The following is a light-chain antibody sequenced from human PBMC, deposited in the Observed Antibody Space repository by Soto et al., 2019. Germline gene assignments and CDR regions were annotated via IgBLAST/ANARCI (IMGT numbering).Light chain of an antibody. V-gene: IGKV1-39*01. Sequence: DIQMTQSPSSLSASVGDRVTITCRASQSISSYLNWYQQKPGKAPKLLIYAASSLQSGVPSRFSGSGSGTDCTLTISSLQPEYIATYDCQQSDSTLCTFGQGTKV. CDR3: QQSDSTLCT. J-gene: IGKJ1*01. CDR2: AAS. CDR1: QSISSY.